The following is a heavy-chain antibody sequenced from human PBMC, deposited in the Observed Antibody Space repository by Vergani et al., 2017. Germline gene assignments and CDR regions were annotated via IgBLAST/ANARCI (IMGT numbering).Heavy chain of an antibody. J-gene: IGHJ5*01. D-gene: IGHD3-22*01. Sequence: EVQLLESGGSLKQPGGYVRLSGAASGFTFSTYAMHWVRQAPGKGLEWVSALTGGGGSTYYADSFKGRFIISRDNSRDTLYLQMGSLETEDTAVYYCASGGXRATTLTTTSFDSWGQGTLVPFSS. CDR3: ASGGXRATTLTTTSFDS. CDR2: LTGGGGST. V-gene: IGHV3-23*01. CDR1: GFTFSTYA.